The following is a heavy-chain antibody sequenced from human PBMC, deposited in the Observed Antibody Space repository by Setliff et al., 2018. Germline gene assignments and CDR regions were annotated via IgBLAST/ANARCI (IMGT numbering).Heavy chain of an antibody. CDR2: ISGHNNKT. J-gene: IGHJ6*03. V-gene: IGHV1-18*01. CDR1: GYTFAAYG. CDR3: ARGVAGASPNYYYMDA. D-gene: IGHD6-19*01. Sequence: ASVKVSCKTSGYTFAAYGITWVRQAPGQGLEWMGWISGHNNKTKYAQKVHGRVTMTTDKSTSTAYMGLKSLKSDDTAMYFCARGVAGASPNYYYMDAWGRGTTVTVSS.